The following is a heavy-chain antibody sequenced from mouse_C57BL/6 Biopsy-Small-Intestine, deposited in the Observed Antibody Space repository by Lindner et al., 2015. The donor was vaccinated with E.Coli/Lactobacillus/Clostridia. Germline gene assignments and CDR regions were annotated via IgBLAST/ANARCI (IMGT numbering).Heavy chain of an antibody. J-gene: IGHJ3*01. CDR3: ASHYYGLSWFAY. V-gene: IGHV5-6*01. D-gene: IGHD1-1*01. Sequence: EVQLQESGGDLVKPGGSLKLSCAASGFTFSTYGMSWVRQTPDKRLERVATISSGGNYTYYPDSVKGRFTISRDNAKNTLYLQMSSLKSEDRAMYYCASHYYGLSWFAYWGQGTLVTVSA. CDR1: GFTFSTYG. CDR2: ISSGGNYT.